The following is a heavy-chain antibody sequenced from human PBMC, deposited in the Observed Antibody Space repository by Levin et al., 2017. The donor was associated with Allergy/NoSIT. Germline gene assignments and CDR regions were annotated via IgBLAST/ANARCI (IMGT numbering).Heavy chain of an antibody. CDR1: GGSFSAYY. Sequence: SQTLSLTCAVYGGSFSAYYWSWIRQLPGKGLEWIGEINQSGRIDYNPSLKSRVIMSLDTSNNQFSLKLSSVTAADTAVYFCAQYGSGSFWSGSLWGQGTLVTVSS. J-gene: IGHJ4*02. V-gene: IGHV4-34*01. D-gene: IGHD3-10*01. CDR2: INQSGRI. CDR3: AQYGSGSFWSGSL.